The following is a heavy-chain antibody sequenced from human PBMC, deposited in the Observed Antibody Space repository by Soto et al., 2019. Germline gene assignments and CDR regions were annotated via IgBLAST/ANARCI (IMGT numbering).Heavy chain of an antibody. Sequence: QVQLVQSGAEVKKPGASVKVSCKASGYTFTSYGITWVRQAPGQGLEWMGWISAYNGNTNYAQKRQGRVTMTTDTSTSTAYMELRSLRSDDTAVYYCARDHVLMAIYYYYGMDVWGQGTTVTVSS. CDR1: GYTFTSYG. CDR3: ARDHVLMAIYYYYGMDV. CDR2: ISAYNGNT. D-gene: IGHD2-8*01. V-gene: IGHV1-18*01. J-gene: IGHJ6*02.